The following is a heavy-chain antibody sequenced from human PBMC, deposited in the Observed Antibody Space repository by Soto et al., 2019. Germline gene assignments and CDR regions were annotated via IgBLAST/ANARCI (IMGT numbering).Heavy chain of an antibody. J-gene: IGHJ6*03. CDR2: INHSGST. V-gene: IGHV4-34*01. D-gene: IGHD3-10*01. Sequence: PSETLSLTCAVYGGSFSGYYWSWIRQPPGKGLEWIGEINHSGSTNYNPSLKSRVTISVDTSKNQFSLKLSSVTAADTAVYYCARGGVLWFGGKGAPQNYYYYMDVWGKGTTVTVSS. CDR3: ARGGVLWFGGKGAPQNYYYYMDV. CDR1: GGSFSGYY.